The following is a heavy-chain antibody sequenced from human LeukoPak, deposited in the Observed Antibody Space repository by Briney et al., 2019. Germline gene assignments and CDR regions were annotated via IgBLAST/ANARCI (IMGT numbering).Heavy chain of an antibody. CDR3: ARRFDH. J-gene: IGHJ4*02. V-gene: IGHV3-48*03. Sequence: GGSLRLSCAASGFTFSSYEMNWVRQAPGKGLEWVSYITGSGDTIYYADSVKGRFTISRDTAKNSLYLQMNSLRAEDTAVYYCARRFDHWGQRTLVTVSS. CDR1: GFTFSSYE. CDR2: ITGSGDTI.